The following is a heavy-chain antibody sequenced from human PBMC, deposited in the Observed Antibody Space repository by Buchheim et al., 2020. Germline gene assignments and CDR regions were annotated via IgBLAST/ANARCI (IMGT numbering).Heavy chain of an antibody. V-gene: IGHV3-30*04. CDR2: ISFDGNNK. CDR3: AKNREMATIWPPDYFDY. Sequence: QVQLVESGGGVVQPGRSLRLSCAASGFTFSSYAMHWVRQAPGKGLEWVAIISFDGNNKYYADSVKGRFTIYRDNSKNTLYLQMNSLRAEDTAVYSCAKNREMATIWPPDYFDYWGQGTL. J-gene: IGHJ4*02. D-gene: IGHD5-24*01. CDR1: GFTFSSYA.